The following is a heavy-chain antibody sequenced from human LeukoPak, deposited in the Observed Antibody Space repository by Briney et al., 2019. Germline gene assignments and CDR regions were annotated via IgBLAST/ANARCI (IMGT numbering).Heavy chain of an antibody. D-gene: IGHD6-19*01. CDR3: SNGRTSSGTLQHDY. CDR1: GFTFSSYG. J-gene: IGHJ4*02. CDR2: ISNDGSNK. V-gene: IGHV3-33*05. Sequence: QPGGSLRLSCAASGFTFSSYGMHWVRQAPGKGLEWVAVISNDGSNKHYADSVKGRFTISRDNSENTLYLQMNSLRAEDTALYYCSNGRTSSGTLQHDYWGQGTLVTVSS.